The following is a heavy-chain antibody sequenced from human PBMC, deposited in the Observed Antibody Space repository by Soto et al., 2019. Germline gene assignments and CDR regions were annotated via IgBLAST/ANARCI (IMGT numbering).Heavy chain of an antibody. V-gene: IGHV1-3*01. CDR3: ARAPYCSGGTCYPPFDY. Sequence: QVQLVQSGAEVKKPGASVKVSCKASGYTCTSYAMHWVRQAPGQRLEWMGWINAGNGNTKYSQKFQGRVTITRDTSASTAYMELSSLRSEDTAVYYCARAPYCSGGTCYPPFDYWGQGTLVTVSS. D-gene: IGHD2-15*01. CDR2: INAGNGNT. J-gene: IGHJ4*02. CDR1: GYTCTSYA.